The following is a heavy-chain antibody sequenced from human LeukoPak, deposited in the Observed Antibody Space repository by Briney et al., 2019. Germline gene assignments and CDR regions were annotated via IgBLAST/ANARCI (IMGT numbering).Heavy chain of an antibody. CDR2: IIPIFGTA. V-gene: IGHV1-69*06. CDR1: GGTFSSYA. Sequence: ASVKVSCKASGGTFSSYAISWVRQAPGQGLEWMGGIIPIFGTANYAQKFQGRVTITADKSTSTAYMELSSLRSEDTAVYYCARDRSGKNWFDPWGQGTLVTVSS. J-gene: IGHJ5*02. CDR3: ARDRSGKNWFDP. D-gene: IGHD1-14*01.